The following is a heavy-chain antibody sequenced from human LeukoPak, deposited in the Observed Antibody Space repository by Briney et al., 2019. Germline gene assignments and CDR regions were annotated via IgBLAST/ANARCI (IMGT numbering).Heavy chain of an antibody. V-gene: IGHV4-59*12. J-gene: IGHJ4*02. D-gene: IGHD4-23*01. CDR1: GGSISSYY. CDR2: IYYSGST. Sequence: SETLSLTCTVSGGSISSYYWSWIRQPPGKGLEWIGYIYYSGSTNYNPSLKSRVTISVDTSKNQFSLKLSSVTAADTAVYYCAREKADYGGNSGYFDYWGQGTLVTVSS. CDR3: AREKADYGGNSGYFDY.